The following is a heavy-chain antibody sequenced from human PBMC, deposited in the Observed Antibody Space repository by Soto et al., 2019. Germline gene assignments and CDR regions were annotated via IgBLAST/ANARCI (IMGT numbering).Heavy chain of an antibody. CDR1: GFTFSSYG. J-gene: IGHJ4*02. CDR3: ARGGLTDYFDY. V-gene: IGHV3-33*01. CDR2: IWYDGSNK. D-gene: IGHD2-21*02. Sequence: QVQLVESGGGVVQPGRSLRLSCAASGFTFSSYGMHWVRQAPGKGLEWVAVIWYDGSNKYYADSVKGRFTISRDNSKNPLYLQMNSLRDEDTAVYYCARGGLTDYFDYWGQGTLVTVSS.